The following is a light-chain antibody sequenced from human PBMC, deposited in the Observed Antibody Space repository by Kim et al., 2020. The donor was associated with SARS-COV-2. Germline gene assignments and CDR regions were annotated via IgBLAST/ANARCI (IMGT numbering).Light chain of an antibody. V-gene: IGKV4-1*01. CDR2: WAS. CDR3: QQYYSSPLT. Sequence: DIVMTQSPDSLAVSLGERATINCKSSQRVLYSSNNKNYLAWYQQKPGQPPKLLIYWASTRESGVPNRFSGSGSGTDFTLTISSLQAEDVAVNNCQQYYSSPLTFGGGTKVDIK. CDR1: QRVLYSSNNKNY. J-gene: IGKJ4*01.